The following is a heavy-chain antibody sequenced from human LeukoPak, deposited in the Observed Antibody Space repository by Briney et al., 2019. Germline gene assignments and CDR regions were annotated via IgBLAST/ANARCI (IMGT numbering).Heavy chain of an antibody. CDR1: GFTFNSYG. J-gene: IGHJ4*02. V-gene: IGHV3-30*02. CDR3: ARGGYYNILTGFRSRFLGFDY. D-gene: IGHD3-9*01. Sequence: PGGSLRLSCAASGFTFNSYGMNWVRQAPGKGLEWVAFVRYDGSNKYYADSVKGRFTISRDNSKNTLYLQMHSLRAEDTAVYFCARGGYYNILTGFRSRFLGFDYWGQGTLVTVSS. CDR2: VRYDGSNK.